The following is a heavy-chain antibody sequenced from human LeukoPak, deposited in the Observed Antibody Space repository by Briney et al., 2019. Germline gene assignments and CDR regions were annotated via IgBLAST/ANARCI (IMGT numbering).Heavy chain of an antibody. Sequence: GGSLRLSCAASGFTFSNYAMTWVRQAPGKGLEWVSAISGGGGSTYYADSVKGRFTISRDNSKNTLYLQMNSLRAEDTAVYYCARDDSSGPYDYWGQGTLVTVSS. D-gene: IGHD3-22*01. CDR1: GFTFSNYA. J-gene: IGHJ4*02. CDR3: ARDDSSGPYDY. CDR2: ISGGGGST. V-gene: IGHV3-23*01.